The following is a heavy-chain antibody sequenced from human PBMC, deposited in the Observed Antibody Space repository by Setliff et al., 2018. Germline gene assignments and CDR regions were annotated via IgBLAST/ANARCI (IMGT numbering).Heavy chain of an antibody. J-gene: IGHJ4*02. D-gene: IGHD6-19*01. CDR3: ARFSGSGWSYFDC. V-gene: IGHV4-39*01. Sequence: TLSLTCTVSGGSISSSSYYWGWIRQPPGKGLEWIGSIYYSGSTYYNPSLKSRVTISVDTSKNQFSLKLSSVTAADTAVYYCARFSGSGWSYFDCWGQGTPVTVSS. CDR1: GGSISSSSYY. CDR2: IYYSGST.